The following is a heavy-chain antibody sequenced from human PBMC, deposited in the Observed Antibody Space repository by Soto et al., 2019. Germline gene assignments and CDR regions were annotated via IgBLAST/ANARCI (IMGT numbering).Heavy chain of an antibody. D-gene: IGHD3-22*01. CDR1: GFTFSSYW. Sequence: EVQLVESGGGLVQPGGSLRLSCAASGFTFSSYWVHWVRQAPGKGLVSVSRMNSDGSSTSYADSVKGRFTISRDNAKNTLYLQLNSLRAEDTAVYYCARDPHYFYDSTGYYDYWGQGTLVTVSS. CDR3: ARDPHYFYDSTGYYDY. J-gene: IGHJ4*02. V-gene: IGHV3-74*01. CDR2: MNSDGSST.